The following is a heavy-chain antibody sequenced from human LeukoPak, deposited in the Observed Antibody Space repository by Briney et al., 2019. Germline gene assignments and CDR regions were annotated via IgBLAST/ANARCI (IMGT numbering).Heavy chain of an antibody. Sequence: PSETLSLTCTVSGGSITSASYYWGWVRQPPGKGLEWIGSIYYSGNSCNNPSLKGRVTISIDTSTSQFSLELRSVTAADTAVYFCARGPLYTESFARTWFDAWGRGTVVTVSS. CDR1: GGSITSASYY. CDR3: ARGPLYTESFARTWFDA. V-gene: IGHV4-39*01. CDR2: IYYSGNS. J-gene: IGHJ5*02. D-gene: IGHD1-26*01.